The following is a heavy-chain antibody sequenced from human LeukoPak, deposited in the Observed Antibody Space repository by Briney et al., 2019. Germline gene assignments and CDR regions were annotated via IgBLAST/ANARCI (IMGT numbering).Heavy chain of an antibody. CDR3: AKDHYGDYYFDY. CDR2: ISGSGGST. J-gene: IGHJ4*02. Sequence: PGGSLRLSCAASGFTFGSYAMSWVRQAPGKGLEWVSAISGSGGSTYYADSVKGRFTISRDNSKNTLYLQMNSLRAEDTAVYYCAKDHYGDYYFDYWGQGTLVTVSS. D-gene: IGHD4-17*01. CDR1: GFTFGSYA. V-gene: IGHV3-23*01.